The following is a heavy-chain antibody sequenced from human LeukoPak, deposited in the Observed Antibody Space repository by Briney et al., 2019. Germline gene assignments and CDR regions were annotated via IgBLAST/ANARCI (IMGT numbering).Heavy chain of an antibody. CDR3: AREGSSSWPNYYYGMDV. J-gene: IGHJ6*02. Sequence: PSETLSLTCTVSGGSVSSGSYYRSWIRQPPGKGLEWIGDIYYSGSTNYNPSLKSRVTISVDTSKNQFSLKLSSVTAADTAVYYCAREGSSSWPNYYYGMDVWGQGTTVTVSS. CDR1: GGSVSSGSYY. D-gene: IGHD6-13*01. CDR2: IYYSGST. V-gene: IGHV4-61*01.